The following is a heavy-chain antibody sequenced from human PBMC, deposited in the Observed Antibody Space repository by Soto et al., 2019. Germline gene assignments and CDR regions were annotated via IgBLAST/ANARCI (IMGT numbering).Heavy chain of an antibody. CDR3: AAFLAGKKMVRGVPGGYYYGMDV. CDR2: IIPIFGTA. J-gene: IGHJ6*02. Sequence: QVQLVQSGAEVKKPGSSVKVSCKASGGTFSSYAISWVRQAPGQGLEWMGGIIPIFGTANYAQKFQGRVTITADDSKSTAYMELSSLRSEDTAVYYCAAFLAGKKMVRGVPGGYYYGMDVWGQGTTVTVSS. V-gene: IGHV1-69*01. D-gene: IGHD3-10*01. CDR1: GGTFSSYA.